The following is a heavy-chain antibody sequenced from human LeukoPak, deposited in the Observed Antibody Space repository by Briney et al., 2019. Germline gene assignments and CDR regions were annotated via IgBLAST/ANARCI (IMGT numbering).Heavy chain of an antibody. V-gene: IGHV3-23*01. Sequence: GSLRLSCAASGFTFSSYAMSWVRQAPGKGLEWVSAISGSGGSTYYADSVKGRFTISRDNYKNTVYVQMNSLRAEDTAVYYCAKDDRGTTTPYYFDYWGQGTLVTVSS. CDR3: AKDDRGTTTPYYFDY. CDR2: ISGSGGST. CDR1: GFTFSSYA. D-gene: IGHD1-26*01. J-gene: IGHJ4*02.